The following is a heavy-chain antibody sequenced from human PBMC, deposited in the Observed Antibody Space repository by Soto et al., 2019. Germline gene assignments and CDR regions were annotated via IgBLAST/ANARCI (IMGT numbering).Heavy chain of an antibody. D-gene: IGHD2-15*01. V-gene: IGHV1-3*01. CDR3: AGGIATGQLDP. CDR2: INPDNGNT. CDR1: GYTFTRYT. J-gene: IGHJ5*02. Sequence: ASVKVSCKASGYTFTRYTMNWVRQAPGQRLEWMGWINPDNGNTKSSQKFQDRVIITRDTSASTAYMDLSSLRSEDTAVYYCAGGIATGQLDPWGQGTLVTVSS.